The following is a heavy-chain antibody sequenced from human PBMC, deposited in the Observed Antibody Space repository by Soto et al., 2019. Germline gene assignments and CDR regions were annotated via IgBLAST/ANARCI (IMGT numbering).Heavy chain of an antibody. J-gene: IGHJ3*02. CDR3: AKDLPYGDYGTAAFVI. CDR1: GFTFSSYA. V-gene: IGHV3-23*01. Sequence: GGSLRLSCAASGFTFSSYAMSWVRQAPGKGLEWVSAISGSGGSTYYADSVKGRFTISRDNSKNTLYLQMNSLRAEDTAVYYCAKDLPYGDYGTAAFVIWGQGTMVTVSS. CDR2: ISGSGGST. D-gene: IGHD4-17*01.